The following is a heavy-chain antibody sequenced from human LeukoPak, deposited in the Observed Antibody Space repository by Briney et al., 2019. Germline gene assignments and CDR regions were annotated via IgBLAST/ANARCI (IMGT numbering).Heavy chain of an antibody. J-gene: IGHJ3*02. V-gene: IGHV3-23*01. CDR2: IGSDGKT. D-gene: IGHD4-17*01. CDR1: GFTFNNYA. CDR3: ARETTVTFPDAFDI. Sequence: GSLRLSCAASGFTFNNYAMSWVRQAPGKGLEWVSAIGSDGKTYYADSVRGRFTISRDNSKNMLYLQINSLRADDTAVYYCARETTVTFPDAFDIWGQGTMVTVSS.